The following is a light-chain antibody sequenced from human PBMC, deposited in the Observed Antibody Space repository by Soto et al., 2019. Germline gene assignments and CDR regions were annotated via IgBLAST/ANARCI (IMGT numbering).Light chain of an antibody. CDR1: QSVRSY. V-gene: IGKV3-11*01. J-gene: IGKJ3*01. CDR3: QQRSNWPLVT. Sequence: EIVLTQSPSTLSLSPGERATLSCRASQSVRSYLAWYQQKPGQPPRLLIYDTSNRATGIPARFSGSGYGTDFTLTISSLVPEDFVVYYCQQRSNWPLVTFGPGTKVDIK. CDR2: DTS.